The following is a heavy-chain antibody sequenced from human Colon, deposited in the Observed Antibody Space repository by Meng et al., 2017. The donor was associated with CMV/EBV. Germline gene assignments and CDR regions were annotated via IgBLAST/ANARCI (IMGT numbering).Heavy chain of an antibody. Sequence: GGSLRLSCAASGFTFSDYYMAWIRQAPGKGLEWLSYISVSGNIIYYTDSVKGRFTISRDNAMNSLYLKMNSLRAEDTAVYYCARDRNYYGSGSYYDNWGQGTLVTVSS. CDR2: ISVSGNII. J-gene: IGHJ4*02. CDR1: GFTFSDYY. D-gene: IGHD3-10*01. V-gene: IGHV3-11*01. CDR3: ARDRNYYGSGSYYDN.